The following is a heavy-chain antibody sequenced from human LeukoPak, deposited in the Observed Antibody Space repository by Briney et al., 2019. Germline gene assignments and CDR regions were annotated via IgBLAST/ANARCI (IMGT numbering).Heavy chain of an antibody. Sequence: SETLSLTCTVSGGSISSYYWSWIRQPPGKGLEWIGYIYYSGSTNYNPSLKSRVTISVDTSKKQFSLKLRSVTAADTAVYYCARGRPVTGRNWFDPWGQGTLVTVSS. CDR3: ARGRPVTGRNWFDP. CDR2: IYYSGST. J-gene: IGHJ5*02. D-gene: IGHD6-19*01. CDR1: GGSISSYY. V-gene: IGHV4-59*08.